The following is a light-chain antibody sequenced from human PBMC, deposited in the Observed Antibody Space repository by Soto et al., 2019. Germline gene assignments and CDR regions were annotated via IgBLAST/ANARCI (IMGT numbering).Light chain of an antibody. V-gene: IGLV1-44*01. CDR2: SYN. CDR3: AAWDDSLNGYV. J-gene: IGLJ1*01. Sequence: QSALTQPPSTSGTPGQRVTISCSGSSSNIGGESVNWYQQLPGTAPKLLIYSYNQRPSGVPDRFSGSKSGTSASLAISGLQSEDEADYICAAWDDSLNGYVFGLGTKVTVL. CDR1: SSNIGGES.